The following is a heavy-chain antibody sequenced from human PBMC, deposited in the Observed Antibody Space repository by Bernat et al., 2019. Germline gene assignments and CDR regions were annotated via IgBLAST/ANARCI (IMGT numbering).Heavy chain of an antibody. V-gene: IGHV4-34*01. D-gene: IGHD2-2*01. Sequence: QVQLQQWGAGLLKPSETLSLTCAVYGGSFSGYYWSWIRQPPGKGLEWIGEINHSGSTNYNPSLKSRVTISVDTSKNQFSLKLSSVTAADTAVYYCARHGGHRYQQDYYYMDVWGKGTTVTVSS. CDR2: INHSGST. CDR3: ARHGGHRYQQDYYYMDV. J-gene: IGHJ6*03. CDR1: GGSFSGYY.